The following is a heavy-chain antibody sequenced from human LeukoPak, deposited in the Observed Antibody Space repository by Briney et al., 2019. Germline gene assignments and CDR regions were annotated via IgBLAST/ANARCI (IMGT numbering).Heavy chain of an antibody. CDR1: GYTFTGYY. V-gene: IGHV1-2*02. Sequence: ASVKVSCKASGYTFTGYYMHWVRQAPGQGLEWMGWINPNSGGTNYAQKLQGRVTMTTDTSTSTAYMELRSLRSDDTAVYYCARVRYYYGSGRDTSDAFDIWGQGTMVTVSS. CDR2: INPNSGGT. D-gene: IGHD3-10*01. CDR3: ARVRYYYGSGRDTSDAFDI. J-gene: IGHJ3*02.